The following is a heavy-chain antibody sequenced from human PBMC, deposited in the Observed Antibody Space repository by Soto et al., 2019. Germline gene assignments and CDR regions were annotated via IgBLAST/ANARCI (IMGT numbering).Heavy chain of an antibody. Sequence: GGSLRLSCAASGFTFSSYAMSWVRQAPGKGLEWVSAISGSGGSTYYADSVKGRFTISRDNSKNTLYLQMNSLRAEDTAVYYCAKDRRLDTAMVRPRWFDPWGQGTLVTVSS. D-gene: IGHD5-18*01. CDR2: ISGSGGST. CDR3: AKDRRLDTAMVRPRWFDP. V-gene: IGHV3-23*01. CDR1: GFTFSSYA. J-gene: IGHJ5*02.